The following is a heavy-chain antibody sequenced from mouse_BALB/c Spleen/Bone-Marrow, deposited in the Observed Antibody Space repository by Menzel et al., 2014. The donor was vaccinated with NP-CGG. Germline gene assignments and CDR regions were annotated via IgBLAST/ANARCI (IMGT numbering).Heavy chain of an antibody. V-gene: IGHV5-6-4*01. J-gene: IGHJ3*01. Sequence: EVMLMESGGDLVKPGGSLKLSCAASGFTFSTYIMSWVRQTPEKRLEWVATISSGGRYIFYPDSVKGRFTLSRDNAKNTLYLQISSLRSDDTAMYYCTREEDYDGNYKFAYWGQGTLVTVSA. D-gene: IGHD2-3*01. CDR2: ISSGGRYI. CDR1: GFTFSTYI. CDR3: TREEDYDGNYKFAY.